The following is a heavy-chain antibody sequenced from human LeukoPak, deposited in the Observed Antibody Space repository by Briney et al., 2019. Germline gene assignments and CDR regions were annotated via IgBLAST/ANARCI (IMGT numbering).Heavy chain of an antibody. V-gene: IGHV4-61*01. D-gene: IGHD3-10*01. Sequence: SETLSLTCTVSAGSVSSGTYYWSWLRQPPGKGLEWIGYIYYTGSTNYNPSLKSRLTISVDTSKNQCSLKLSSVTAADTAVYYCARRGGSGRSFDYWGQGTLVTVSS. CDR2: IYYTGST. J-gene: IGHJ4*02. CDR1: AGSVSSGTYY. CDR3: ARRGGSGRSFDY.